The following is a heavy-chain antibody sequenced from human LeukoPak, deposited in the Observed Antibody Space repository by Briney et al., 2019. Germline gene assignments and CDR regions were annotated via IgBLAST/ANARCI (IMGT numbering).Heavy chain of an antibody. D-gene: IGHD3-3*01. CDR2: IYYSGST. CDR1: GGSISSYY. V-gene: IGHV4-59*08. Sequence: SETLSLTCTVSGGSISSYYWSWIRQPPGKGLEWIGYIYYSGSTNYNPSLKSRVTISVDTSKDQFSLKLSSVTAADTAVYYCARVITIFGVVTQRWFDPWGQGTLVTVSS. CDR3: ARVITIFGVVTQRWFDP. J-gene: IGHJ5*02.